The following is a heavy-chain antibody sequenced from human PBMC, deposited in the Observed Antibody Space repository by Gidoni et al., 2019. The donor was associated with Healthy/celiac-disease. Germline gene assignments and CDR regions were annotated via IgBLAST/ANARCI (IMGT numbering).Heavy chain of an antibody. D-gene: IGHD4-4*01. V-gene: IGHV1-2*04. Sequence: QVQLVQSGAEVKKPGASVKVSCKPSGYTFTGYYMHWVRQAPGQGLEWMGWINPNSGGTNYAQKVQGWVTMTRDTSISTAYMELRRLRSDDTAVYYCARGATVTIDLFWDYWGQGTLVTVSS. CDR1: GYTFTGYY. CDR3: ARGATVTIDLFWDY. CDR2: INPNSGGT. J-gene: IGHJ4*02.